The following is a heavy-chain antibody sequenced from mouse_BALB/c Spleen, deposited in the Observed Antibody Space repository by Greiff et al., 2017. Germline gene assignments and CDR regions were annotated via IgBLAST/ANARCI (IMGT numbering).Heavy chain of an antibody. CDR3: ARGWSFMDY. Sequence: EVMLVESGAELVKPGASVKLSCTASGFNIKDTYMHWVKQRPEQGLEWIGRIDPANGNTKYDPKFQGKATITADTSSNTAYLQLSSLTSEDTAVYYCARGWSFMDYWGQGTSVTVSS. CDR1: GFNIKDTY. CDR2: IDPANGNT. D-gene: IGHD2-3*01. J-gene: IGHJ4*01. V-gene: IGHV14-3*02.